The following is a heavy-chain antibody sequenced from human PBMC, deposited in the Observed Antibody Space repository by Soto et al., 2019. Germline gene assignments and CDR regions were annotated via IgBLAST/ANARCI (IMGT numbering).Heavy chain of an antibody. CDR2: IIPIFGTA. CDR1: GGTFSSYA. J-gene: IGHJ3*02. Sequence: SVKVSCKASGGTFSSYAISWVRQAPGQGLEWMGGIIPIFGTANYAQKFQGRVTITADESTSTAYMELSSLRSEDTAVYYCARAHRPGPDAFDIWGQGTMVTVSS. V-gene: IGHV1-69*13. CDR3: ARAHRPGPDAFDI.